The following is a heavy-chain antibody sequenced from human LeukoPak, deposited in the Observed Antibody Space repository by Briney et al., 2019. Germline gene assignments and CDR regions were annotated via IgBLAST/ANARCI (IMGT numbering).Heavy chain of an antibody. J-gene: IGHJ4*02. Sequence: PSETLSLTCAVSSGSISSGGYSWSWIRQPPGKGLEWIGYIYHSGSTYYNPSLKSRVTISVDTSKNQFSLKLSYVTAADTAVYFCARESSWGNFDYWGQGTLVTVSS. CDR1: SGSISSGGYS. CDR2: IYHSGST. V-gene: IGHV4-30-2*01. CDR3: ARESSWGNFDY. D-gene: IGHD7-27*01.